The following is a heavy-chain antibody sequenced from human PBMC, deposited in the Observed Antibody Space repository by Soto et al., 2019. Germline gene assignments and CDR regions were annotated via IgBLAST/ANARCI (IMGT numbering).Heavy chain of an antibody. CDR1: C. V-gene: IGHV4-34*01. D-gene: IGHD3-10*01. Sequence: CWRRILQKTGKGLEWIGEINHSGSTNYNPSLKSRVTISVDTSKNQFSLKLSSVTAADTAVFFFARRTLDNKCRGGFGYWGQGTLGTVS. CDR3: ARRTLDNKCRGGFGY. J-gene: IGHJ4*02. CDR2: INHSGST.